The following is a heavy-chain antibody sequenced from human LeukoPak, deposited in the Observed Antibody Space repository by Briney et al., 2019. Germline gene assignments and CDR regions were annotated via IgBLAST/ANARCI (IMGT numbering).Heavy chain of an antibody. CDR2: IYYSGST. CDR3: ASDKRPFDY. CDR1: GGSINSSSYF. Sequence: SETLSLTCTVSGGSINSSSYFWGWIRQPPGKGLEWIGNIYYSGSTCYNPSLKSRVTMSVDTSKNQFSLRLSSVTAADTAVYYCASDKRPFDYWGQGTLVTVSS. J-gene: IGHJ4*02. V-gene: IGHV4-39*01.